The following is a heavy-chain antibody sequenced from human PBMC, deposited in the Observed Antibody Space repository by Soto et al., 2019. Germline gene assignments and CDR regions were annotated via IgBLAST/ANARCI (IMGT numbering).Heavy chain of an antibody. CDR2: IWYDGSNK. CDR1: GFTFSSNG. CDR3: ARDLPRPNCSGGSCYSGGGAFDI. Sequence: PGGSLRLSCAASGFTFSSNGMHWVRQAPGKGLEWVGIIWYDGSNKYYADSVKGRFTISRHNSKNTLYLQMNSLRAEDTAVYYCARDLPRPNCSGGSCYSGGGAFDIWGQGTMVTVSS. V-gene: IGHV3-30*02. D-gene: IGHD2-15*01. J-gene: IGHJ3*02.